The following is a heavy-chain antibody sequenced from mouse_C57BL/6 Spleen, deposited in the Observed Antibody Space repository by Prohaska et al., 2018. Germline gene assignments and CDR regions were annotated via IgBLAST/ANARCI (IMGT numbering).Heavy chain of an antibody. CDR2: ISSGGSYT. J-gene: IGHJ1*03. Sequence: LEWVATISSGGSYTYYPDSVKGRFTISRDNAKNTLYLQMSSLKSEDTAMYYCARRDDGYYACNVWGTGTTVTVSS. V-gene: IGHV5-6*02. CDR3: ARRDDGYYACNV. D-gene: IGHD2-3*01.